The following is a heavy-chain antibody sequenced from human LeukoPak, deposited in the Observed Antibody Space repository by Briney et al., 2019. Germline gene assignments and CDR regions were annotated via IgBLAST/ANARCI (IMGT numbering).Heavy chain of an antibody. J-gene: IGHJ5*02. CDR1: GGTFSSYA. Sequence: SVKVSCKASGGTFSSYAISWVRQAPGQGLEWMGGIIPIFGTANYAQKFQGRVTITTDESTSTAYMELSSLRSEDTAVYYRARDGWYSSSSASWFDPWGQGTLVTVSS. CDR3: ARDGWYSSSSASWFDP. V-gene: IGHV1-69*05. CDR2: IIPIFGTA. D-gene: IGHD6-6*01.